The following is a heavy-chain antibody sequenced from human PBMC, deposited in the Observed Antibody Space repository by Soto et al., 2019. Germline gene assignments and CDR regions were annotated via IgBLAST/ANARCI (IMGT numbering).Heavy chain of an antibody. J-gene: IGHJ6*03. CDR2: IYYSGST. V-gene: IGHV4-59*08. Sequence: SETLSLTCTVSGGSISSYYWSWIRQPPGKGLEWIGYIYYSGSTNYNPSLKSRVTISVDTSKNQFSLKLGSVTAADTAVYYCARRYDFWSGYLYYYYMDVWGKGTTVTVSS. D-gene: IGHD3-3*01. CDR3: ARRYDFWSGYLYYYYMDV. CDR1: GGSISSYY.